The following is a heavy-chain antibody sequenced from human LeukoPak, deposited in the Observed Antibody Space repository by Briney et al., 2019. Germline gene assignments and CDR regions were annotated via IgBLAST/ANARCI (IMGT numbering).Heavy chain of an antibody. CDR1: GGSFSGYY. Sequence: SETLSLTCAVYGGSFSGYYWSWIRQPPGKGLEWIGEINHSGSTNYNPSLKSRVTISVDTSKNQFSLKLSSVTAADTAVYYCAGRGRGYSYGTDAFDTWGQGTMVTVSS. D-gene: IGHD5-18*01. J-gene: IGHJ3*02. V-gene: IGHV4-34*01. CDR3: AGRGRGYSYGTDAFDT. CDR2: INHSGST.